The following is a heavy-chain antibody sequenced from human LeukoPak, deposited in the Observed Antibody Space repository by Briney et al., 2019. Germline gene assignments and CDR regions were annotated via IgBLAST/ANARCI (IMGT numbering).Heavy chain of an antibody. CDR3: ARVGGDSGRGCDPADY. D-gene: IGHD4-23*01. J-gene: IGHJ4*02. V-gene: IGHV1-2*02. CDR1: GYTFTGYY. Sequence: GASVKVSCKASGYTFTGYYMHWVRQAPGQGLEWMGWINPNSGGTNYAQKFQGRVTMTRDTSISTAYMELSRLRSDDTAVYYCARVGGDSGRGCDPADYWGQGTLVTVSS. CDR2: INPNSGGT.